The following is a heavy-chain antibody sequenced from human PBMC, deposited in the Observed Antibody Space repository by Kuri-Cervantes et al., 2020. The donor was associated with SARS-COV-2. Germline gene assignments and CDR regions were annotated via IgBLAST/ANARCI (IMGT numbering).Heavy chain of an antibody. V-gene: IGHV3-23*01. J-gene: IGHJ6*02. Sequence: GGSLRLSCAASGLSFSNYAMSWVRQAPGKGLEWVSSISGSGDDTHYADSVKGRFTISRDNSKNTLYLQMNSLRAEDTAVYYCARGVAELRYYGMDVWGQGTTVTVSS. CDR2: ISGSGDDT. CDR1: GLSFSNYA. D-gene: IGHD1-7*01. CDR3: ARGVAELRYYGMDV.